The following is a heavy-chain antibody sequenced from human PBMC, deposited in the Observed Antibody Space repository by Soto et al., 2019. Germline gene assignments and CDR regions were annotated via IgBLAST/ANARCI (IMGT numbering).Heavy chain of an antibody. D-gene: IGHD3-22*01. J-gene: IGHJ3*02. CDR1: GFTFSSYA. V-gene: IGHV3-23*01. Sequence: GGSLRLSCAASGFTFSSYAMSWVRQAPGKGLEWVSTISNSGGRTYYADSVKGRFAISRDNSKNTLYLHMTSLRPEDTAVYYCSRVVYYDSRADMWGQGTMVTVSS. CDR2: ISNSGGRT. CDR3: SRVVYYDSRADM.